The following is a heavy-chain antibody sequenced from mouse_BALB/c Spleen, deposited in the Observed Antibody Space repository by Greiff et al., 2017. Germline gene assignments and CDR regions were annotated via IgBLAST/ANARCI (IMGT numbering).Heavy chain of an antibody. V-gene: IGHV1-77*01. CDR2: IYPGSGNT. CDR1: GYTFTDYY. D-gene: IGHD2-1*01. Sequence: QVQLQQSGAELARPGASVKLSCKASGYTFTDYYINWVKQRTGQGLEWIGEIYPGSGNTYYNEKFKGKATLTADKSSSTAYMQLSSLTSEDSAVYFCARSSGNYYYYAMDYWGQGTSVTVSS. CDR3: ARSSGNYYYYAMDY. J-gene: IGHJ4*01.